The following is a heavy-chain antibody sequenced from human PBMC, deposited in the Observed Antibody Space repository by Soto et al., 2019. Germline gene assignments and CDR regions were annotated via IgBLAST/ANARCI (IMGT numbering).Heavy chain of an antibody. V-gene: IGHV1-3*01. Sequence: ASVKVSCKASGYTFTSYAMHWVRQAPGQRLEWMGWINAGNGNTKYSQKFQGRVTITRDTSASTAYMELSSLRSGDTAVYYCARDPFYDILTGYSPHWFDPWGQGTLVTVSS. CDR1: GYTFTSYA. D-gene: IGHD3-9*01. CDR2: INAGNGNT. CDR3: ARDPFYDILTGYSPHWFDP. J-gene: IGHJ5*02.